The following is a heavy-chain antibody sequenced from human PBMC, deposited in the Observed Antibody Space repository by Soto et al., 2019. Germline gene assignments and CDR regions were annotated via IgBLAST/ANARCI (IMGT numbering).Heavy chain of an antibody. CDR2: IKQDGNDK. Sequence: EVQLVESGGGLVQPGGYLRLSCAVSGFTFSNYWMNWVRQAPGKGLEWVANIKQDGNDKYYVDSVKGRFAISSDNARNALYLQMNSLRAEDTAVYYCAREALRAFDIWGQGTVVTVSS. CDR1: GFTFSNYW. V-gene: IGHV3-7*01. J-gene: IGHJ3*02. CDR3: AREALRAFDI.